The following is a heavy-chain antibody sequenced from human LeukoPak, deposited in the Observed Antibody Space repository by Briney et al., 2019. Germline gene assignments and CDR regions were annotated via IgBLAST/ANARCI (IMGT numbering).Heavy chain of an antibody. CDR2: IYSGGNT. J-gene: IGHJ4*02. CDR1: GFTVSSNY. Sequence: GGSLRLSCAASGFTVSSNYMSWVRQAPGKGLEGVSVIYSGGNTYYADSVKGRFTISRDNSKNTLSLQMNSLRAEDTAVYYCAKDGGASNYGDFSYFDYWGQGTLVTVSS. D-gene: IGHD4-17*01. CDR3: AKDGGASNYGDFSYFDY. V-gene: IGHV3-53*01.